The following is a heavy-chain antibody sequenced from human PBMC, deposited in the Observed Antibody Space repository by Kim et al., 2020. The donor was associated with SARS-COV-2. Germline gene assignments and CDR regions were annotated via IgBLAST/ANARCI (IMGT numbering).Heavy chain of an antibody. CDR1: GFTFSSYW. D-gene: IGHD3-22*01. CDR2: IKQDGSEK. Sequence: GGSLRLSCAASGFTFSSYWMSWVRQAPGKGLEWVAHIKQDGSEKYYVDSVKGRFTISRDNAKNSLYLQMNSLRAEDTAVYYCARVYDSSPYFIYYGLDVWGQGTTVTVSS. J-gene: IGHJ6*02. CDR3: ARVYDSSPYFIYYGLDV. V-gene: IGHV3-7*04.